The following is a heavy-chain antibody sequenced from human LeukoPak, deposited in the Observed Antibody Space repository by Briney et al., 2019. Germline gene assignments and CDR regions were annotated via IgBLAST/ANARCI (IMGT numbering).Heavy chain of an antibody. CDR3: ATSYDNSGRDY. J-gene: IGHJ4*02. CDR1: GGSISSYY. V-gene: IGHV4-59*12. D-gene: IGHD3-22*01. CDR2: VYYSGST. Sequence: SETLSLTCTVSGGSISSYYWSWIRQPPGKGLEWIGSVYYSGSTYYSPSLKGRVTISLDTSKNQFSLKPSSVTAADTAVYYCATSYDNSGRDYWGQGTLVTVSS.